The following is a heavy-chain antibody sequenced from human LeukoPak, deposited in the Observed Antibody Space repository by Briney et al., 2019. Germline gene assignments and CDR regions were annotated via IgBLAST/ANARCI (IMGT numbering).Heavy chain of an antibody. CDR2: ISGSGDTT. CDR3: AKGSNYYLGAFDI. J-gene: IGHJ3*02. D-gene: IGHD3-22*01. Sequence: GGSLRLSCAASGFTFSTYAMSWVRQAPGKGLEWVSTISGSGDTTYYADSVKGRFTISRDNSKNTLYLQMNSLRAEDTAVYYCAKGSNYYLGAFDIWGQGTMVTVSS. V-gene: IGHV3-23*01. CDR1: GFTFSTYA.